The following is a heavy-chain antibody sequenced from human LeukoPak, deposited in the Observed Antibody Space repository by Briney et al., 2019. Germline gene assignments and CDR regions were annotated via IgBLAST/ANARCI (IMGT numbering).Heavy chain of an antibody. J-gene: IGHJ6*03. CDR3: ARGDYYYYYMDV. Sequence: GGSLRLSCAASGFTFSSYSMNWVRQAPGKGLEWVSYISSSSSTIYYADSVKGRFTISRDNAKNSLYLQMNSLRAEDTAVYYCARGDYYYYYMDVWGKGTTVTISS. CDR1: GFTFSSYS. CDR2: ISSSSSTI. V-gene: IGHV3-48*04.